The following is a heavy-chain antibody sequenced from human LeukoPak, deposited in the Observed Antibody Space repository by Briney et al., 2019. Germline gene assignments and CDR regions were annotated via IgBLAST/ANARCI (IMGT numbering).Heavy chain of an antibody. CDR1: GGTFSSYA. CDR3: ARSYSYGQFDY. V-gene: IGHV1-69*13. Sequence: ASVKVSCKASGGTFSSYAISWVRQAPGQGLEWMGGIIPIFGTANYAQKFQGRVTITADESTSTAYMELSGLRSEDTAVYYCARSYSYGQFDYWGQGTLVTVSS. J-gene: IGHJ4*02. CDR2: IIPIFGTA. D-gene: IGHD5-18*01.